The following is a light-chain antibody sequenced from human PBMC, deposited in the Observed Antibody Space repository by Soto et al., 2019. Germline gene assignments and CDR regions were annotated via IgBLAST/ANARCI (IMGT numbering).Light chain of an antibody. CDR2: AAS. V-gene: IGKV3-15*01. CDR1: QSVSSN. CDR3: QQYKNWPL. Sequence: EIVMTQSPATLSVSPGERATLSCRASQSVSSNLAWYQQKPGKAPKLLIYAASTLQSGVPSRFSGSGSGTDFTFTISSLQSEDFAVYYCQQYKNWPLFGQGTRLEI. J-gene: IGKJ5*01.